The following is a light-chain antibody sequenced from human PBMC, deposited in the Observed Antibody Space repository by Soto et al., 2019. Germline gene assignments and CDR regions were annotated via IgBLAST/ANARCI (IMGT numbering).Light chain of an antibody. CDR2: KAS. Sequence: DIQMTQSPSTLSGSVGDRVTITCRASQTISSWLAWYQQKPGKAPKLLIYKASTLKSGVPSRFSGSGSGIEFTLTISSLQPDDFATYDCQHYNSYSEAFGQGTKVELK. CDR3: QHYNSYSEA. V-gene: IGKV1-5*03. J-gene: IGKJ1*01. CDR1: QTISSW.